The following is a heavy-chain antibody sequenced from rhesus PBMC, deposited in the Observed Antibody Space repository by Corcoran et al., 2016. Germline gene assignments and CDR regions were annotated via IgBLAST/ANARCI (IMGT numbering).Heavy chain of an antibody. CDR2: IYGSGSST. V-gene: IGHV4-169*01. CDR1: GGSISSSY. J-gene: IGHJ4*01. D-gene: IGHD6-25*01. CDR3: ARGNSGSWNVFGY. Sequence: QLQLQESGPGLVKPSETPSVTCAVSGGSISSSYWSWIRQAPGKGLEWIGYIYGSGSSTNYNPSLKSRVTRSVDTSKNQLSLKLSAVTTADTAVYYCARGNSGSWNVFGYWGQGVLVTVSS.